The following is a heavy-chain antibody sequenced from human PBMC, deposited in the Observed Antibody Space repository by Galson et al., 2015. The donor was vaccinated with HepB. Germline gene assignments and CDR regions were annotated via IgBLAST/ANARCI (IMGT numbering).Heavy chain of an antibody. CDR2: INAGNGNT. D-gene: IGHD2-21*02. V-gene: IGHV1-3*01. J-gene: IGHJ4*02. Sequence: SVKVSCKASGYTFTSYAMHWVRQAPGQRLEWMGWINAGNGNTKYSQKFQGRVTITRDTSASTAYMELSSLRSEDTAVYYCAGTEGYCGGDCPLDYWGQGTLVTVSS. CDR3: AGTEGYCGGDCPLDY. CDR1: GYTFTSYA.